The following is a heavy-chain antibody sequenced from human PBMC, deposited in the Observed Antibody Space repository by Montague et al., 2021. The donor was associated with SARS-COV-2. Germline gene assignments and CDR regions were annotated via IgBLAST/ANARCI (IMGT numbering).Heavy chain of an antibody. V-gene: IGHV4-59*01. CDR2: IYYSGST. J-gene: IGHJ4*02. D-gene: IGHD3-9*01. CDR3: ARSRENYNILTGYPYYFDY. Sequence: SETLSLTCTVSGGSISRYYWNWIRQPPGKGLEWIAYIYYSGSTNYSPSLKSRVTISVDTSKNQFSLELSSVTAADTAVYYCARSRENYNILTGYPYYFDYWGQGTLVTVSS. CDR1: GGSISRYY.